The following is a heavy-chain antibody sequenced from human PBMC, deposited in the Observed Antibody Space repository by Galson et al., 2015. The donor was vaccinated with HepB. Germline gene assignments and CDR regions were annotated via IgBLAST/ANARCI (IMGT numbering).Heavy chain of an antibody. CDR2: IDPSDSYT. V-gene: IGHV5-10-1*01. Sequence: QSGAEVKKPGESLRISCKGSGYSFTSYWISWVRQMPGKGLEWMGRIDPSDSYTNYSPSFQGHVTISADKSISTAYLQWSSLKASDTAMYCCARHEGSSWPSKYWGQGTLVTVSS. D-gene: IGHD6-13*01. J-gene: IGHJ4*02. CDR1: GYSFTSYW. CDR3: ARHEGSSWPSKY.